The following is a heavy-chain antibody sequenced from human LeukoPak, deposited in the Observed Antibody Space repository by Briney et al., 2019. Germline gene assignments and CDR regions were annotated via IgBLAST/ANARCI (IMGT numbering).Heavy chain of an antibody. CDR3: ARANGHSSSWDMDV. D-gene: IGHD6-13*01. Sequence: PGGSLRLSCAASGFTFSSYWMSWVRQAPGKGLEWVANIKPDGSEKYYVGSVRGRFTISRDNAKNSLYLQMNSLRAEDTAVYYCARANGHSSSWDMDVWGQGTMLTVSS. CDR1: GFTFSSYW. V-gene: IGHV3-7*01. J-gene: IGHJ3*01. CDR2: IKPDGSEK.